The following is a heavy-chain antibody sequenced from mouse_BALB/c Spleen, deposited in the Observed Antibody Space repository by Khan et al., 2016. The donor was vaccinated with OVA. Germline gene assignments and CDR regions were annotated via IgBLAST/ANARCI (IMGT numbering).Heavy chain of an antibody. Sequence: QVQLKESGAELMKPGASVKISCEATGYAFRSYWIEWVKQRPGHGLEWVGEILPGTGNTKYNEKFEGKATLTADTSSNTAHLQLSSLTSEDSVVYYCTRPYYADYWGQGTTLTVSS. CDR2: ILPGTGNT. J-gene: IGHJ2*01. V-gene: IGHV1-9*01. CDR1: GYAFRSYW. CDR3: TRPYYADY. D-gene: IGHD2-10*01.